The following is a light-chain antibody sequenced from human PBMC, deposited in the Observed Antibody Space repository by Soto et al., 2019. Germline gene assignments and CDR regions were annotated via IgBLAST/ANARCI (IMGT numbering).Light chain of an antibody. V-gene: IGKV1-8*01. CDR1: QGISSY. CDR3: QQYNTYSPERT. Sequence: AIQMTQSPSSFSASTGDRVTITCRASQGISSYLAWYQQKPGKAPKLLIYAASTLQSGVPSRFSGSGSGTEFTLTISSLQPDDFATYYCQQYNTYSPERTFGQGTKVDIK. J-gene: IGKJ1*01. CDR2: AAS.